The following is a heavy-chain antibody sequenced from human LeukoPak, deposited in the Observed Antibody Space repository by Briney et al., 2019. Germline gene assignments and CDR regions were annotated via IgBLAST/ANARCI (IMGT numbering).Heavy chain of an antibody. J-gene: IGHJ4*01. CDR1: GFTFSRYE. V-gene: IGHV3-48*03. D-gene: IGHD1-26*01. CDR2: ISSSGSTM. Sequence: GGSLRLSCAASGFTFSRYEMNWVRQAPGKGLEWLSYISSSGSTMYYADSVKGRITISRDNAKNSLYLQMNSLRAEDTAVYYCARVLAGATYFDYWGQGALVTVSS. CDR3: ARVLAGATYFDY.